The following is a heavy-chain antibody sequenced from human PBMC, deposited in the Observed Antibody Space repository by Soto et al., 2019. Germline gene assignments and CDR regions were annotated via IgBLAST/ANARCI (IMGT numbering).Heavy chain of an antibody. CDR3: ARHHVGATSDYFDF. CDR2: IYHSGST. V-gene: IGHV4-30-2*01. CDR1: GGSISSSGYS. Sequence: SETLSLTCAVSGGSISSSGYSWSWSRQPPGKGLEWIGYIYHSGSTYYNPSLKSRVTISVDTSKNQFSLKLSSVTAADTAVYYCARHHVGATSDYFDFWGRGTLVTVSS. J-gene: IGHJ4*02. D-gene: IGHD1-26*01.